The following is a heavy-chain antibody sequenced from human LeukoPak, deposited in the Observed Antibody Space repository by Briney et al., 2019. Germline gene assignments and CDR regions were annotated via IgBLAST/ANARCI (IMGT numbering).Heavy chain of an antibody. J-gene: IGHJ4*02. CDR1: GFTVSSCY. CDR2: LYSDGST. Sequence: GGSLRLSCAASGFTVSSCYMSWARQAPGKGLEWVSVLYSDGSTYYADSVKGRFIISRDNAKNTLYLQMNSLRAEDTAVYYCTRPESSPSLACDHWGQGTLVTVSS. D-gene: IGHD2-2*01. V-gene: IGHV3-53*01. CDR3: TRPESSPSLACDH.